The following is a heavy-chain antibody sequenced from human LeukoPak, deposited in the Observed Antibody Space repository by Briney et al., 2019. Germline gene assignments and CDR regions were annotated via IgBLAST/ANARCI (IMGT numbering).Heavy chain of an antibody. CDR3: ARDGGLDRFDY. CDR2: IYHSGNT. CDR1: GDSISSSNW. D-gene: IGHD3-16*01. V-gene: IGHV4-4*02. Sequence: PSGTLSLTCAVSGDSISSSNWWSWVRQPPGKGLEWIGEIYHSGNTNYNPPLKSRVTISLDKSKNQFSLKLSSVTAADTAVYYCARDGGLDRFDYWGQGTLVTVSS. J-gene: IGHJ4*02.